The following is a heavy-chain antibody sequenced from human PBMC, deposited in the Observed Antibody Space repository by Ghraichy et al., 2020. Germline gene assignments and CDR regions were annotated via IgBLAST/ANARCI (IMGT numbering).Heavy chain of an antibody. D-gene: IGHD6-19*01. CDR3: VKFRAVEYNWFDP. J-gene: IGHJ5*02. V-gene: IGHV1-18*01. Sequence: ASVKVSCKASGYTFTNHGISWVRQAPGQGLEWMGWINAYNGNTNYAQKFQGRLSMTTDTSTSTAYLELRSLRSDDTALYYCVKFRAVEYNWFDPWGQGTLVTVSS. CDR2: INAYNGNT. CDR1: GYTFTNHG.